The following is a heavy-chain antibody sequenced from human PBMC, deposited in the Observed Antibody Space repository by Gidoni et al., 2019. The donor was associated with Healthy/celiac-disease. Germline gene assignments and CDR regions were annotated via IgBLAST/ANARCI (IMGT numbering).Heavy chain of an antibody. CDR3: TRGSITFGGVIAMR. CDR1: EFTFGAYA. CDR2: SRSKAYGGTK. D-gene: IGHD3-16*02. Sequence: EVQLVESGGGLVQPGRSLRLYSTASEFTFGAYAMSWFRQAPGKGLEWVGFSRSKAYGGTKEHAASVKGRFTISRDDSKSITYLQMNSLKTEDTAVYYCTRGSITFGGVIAMRWGQGTLVTVSS. J-gene: IGHJ4*02. V-gene: IGHV3-49*03.